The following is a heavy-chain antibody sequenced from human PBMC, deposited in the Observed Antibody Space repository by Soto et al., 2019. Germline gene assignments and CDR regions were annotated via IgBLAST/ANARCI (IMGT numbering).Heavy chain of an antibody. V-gene: IGHV3-15*01. CDR1: GFTFSNAW. Sequence: GGSLRLSCAASGFTFSNAWMSWVRQAPGKGLEWVGRIKSKTDGGTTDYAAPVKGRFTISRDDSKNTLYLQMNSLKTEDTAVYYCTTDKPLMITFGGVIQSISRQPGYDDFDYWGQGTLVTVSS. J-gene: IGHJ4*02. CDR3: TTDKPLMITFGGVIQSISRQPGYDDFDY. D-gene: IGHD3-16*01. CDR2: IKSKTDGGTT.